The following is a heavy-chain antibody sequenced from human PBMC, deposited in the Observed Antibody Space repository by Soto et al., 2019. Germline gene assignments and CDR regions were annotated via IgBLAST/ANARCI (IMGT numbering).Heavy chain of an antibody. V-gene: IGHV3-66*01. Sequence: PGGSLRLSCAASGITVSSKYMSWVRQAPGKGLERVSLIQSGGPTYYADSVKGRFTVSRDTSENTVHLQMDSLRAEDTAVYYCARDDVLCDGGRCYGVPLDVWGKGITVTVSS. CDR2: IQSGGPT. D-gene: IGHD2-15*01. CDR3: ARDDVLCDGGRCYGVPLDV. J-gene: IGHJ6*04. CDR1: GITVSSKY.